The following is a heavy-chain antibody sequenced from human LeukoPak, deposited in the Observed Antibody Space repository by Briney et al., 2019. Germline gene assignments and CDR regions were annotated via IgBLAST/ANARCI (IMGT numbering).Heavy chain of an antibody. Sequence: PSQTLSLTCTVSGGSLSSGTYYWSWIRQPPGKGLEWIGYIYYSGSTNYNPSLKSRVTISVDTSKNQFSLKLSSVTAADTAVYYCARDRGGDWFDPWGQGTLVTVSS. CDR2: IYYSGST. V-gene: IGHV4-61*01. D-gene: IGHD3-16*01. CDR1: GGSLSSGTYY. J-gene: IGHJ5*02. CDR3: ARDRGGDWFDP.